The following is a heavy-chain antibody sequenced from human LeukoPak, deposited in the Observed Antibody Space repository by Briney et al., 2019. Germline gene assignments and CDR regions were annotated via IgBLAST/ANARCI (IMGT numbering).Heavy chain of an antibody. CDR2: ISYDGSNK. Sequence: GGSLRLSCAASGFTFSSYAMHWVRQAPGKGLEWVAVISYDGSNKYYADSVKGRFTFSRDNSKNTPYLQMNSLRADDTAVYYCARGDSSGYYIDYWGQGTLVTVSS. CDR3: ARGDSSGYYIDY. CDR1: GFTFSSYA. J-gene: IGHJ4*02. D-gene: IGHD3-22*01. V-gene: IGHV3-30-3*01.